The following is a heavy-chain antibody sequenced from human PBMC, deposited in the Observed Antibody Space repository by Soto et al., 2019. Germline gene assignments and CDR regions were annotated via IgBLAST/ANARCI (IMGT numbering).Heavy chain of an antibody. CDR1: GYSLTNNW. Sequence: GESLKISCKGSGYSLTNNWIQWVRQMPGKGLEWMGRIDSGDCVTTYNPSFLGHVTMSADKSLNPAYLQWSSLKASDTAMYYCARPYHDGSGLLGYWGQGTLVTVSS. CDR3: ARPYHDGSGLLGY. CDR2: IDSGDCVT. D-gene: IGHD3-22*01. V-gene: IGHV5-10-1*01. J-gene: IGHJ4*02.